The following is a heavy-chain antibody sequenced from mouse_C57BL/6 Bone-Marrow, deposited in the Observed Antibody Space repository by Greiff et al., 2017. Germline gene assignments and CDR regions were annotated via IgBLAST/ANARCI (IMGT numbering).Heavy chain of an antibody. CDR3: AIDYDGNWYEDV. V-gene: IGHV1-69*01. D-gene: IGHD2-4*01. Sequence: QVQLQQPGAELVMPGASVKLSCKASGYTFTSYWMHWVKQRPGQGLEWIGEIDPSDSYTNYNQQFKGKSTLSVDKSSSTAYMQLSSLTFEDSAVYYCAIDYDGNWYEDVGGTGTTVTVSS. CDR2: IDPSDSYT. J-gene: IGHJ1*03. CDR1: GYTFTSYW.